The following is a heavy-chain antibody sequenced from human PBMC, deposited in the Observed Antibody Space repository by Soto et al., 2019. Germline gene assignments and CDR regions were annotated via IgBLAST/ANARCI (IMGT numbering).Heavy chain of an antibody. D-gene: IGHD6-13*01. CDR3: ARGNIAAAGTDWFDP. CDR1: GYSFTSYW. V-gene: IGHV5-51*01. CDR2: IYPGESDT. Sequence: GESLKISCKGSGYSFTSYWIGWVRQMPGKGLEWMGIIYPGESDTRYSPSFQGQVTISADNSISTAYLQWSSLEASDTTMYYCARGNIAAAGTDWFDPWGQGTLVTVSS. J-gene: IGHJ5*02.